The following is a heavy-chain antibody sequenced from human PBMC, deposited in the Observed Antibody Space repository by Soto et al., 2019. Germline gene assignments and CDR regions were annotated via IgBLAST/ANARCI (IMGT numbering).Heavy chain of an antibody. CDR3: TKDILYSGYDAPDS. Sequence: GGSLRLSCAASGFAFDKYAMHWVRQAPGKGLEWVSGISWNSGTIGYADSVKGRFTISRDNAKNSLHLQMNSLRPEDTALYFCTKDILYSGYDAPDSWGQGTLVTVSS. V-gene: IGHV3-9*01. CDR1: GFAFDKYA. D-gene: IGHD5-12*01. CDR2: ISWNSGTI. J-gene: IGHJ4*02.